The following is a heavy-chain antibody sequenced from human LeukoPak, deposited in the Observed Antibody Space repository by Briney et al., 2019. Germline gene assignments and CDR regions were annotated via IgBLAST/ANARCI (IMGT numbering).Heavy chain of an antibody. D-gene: IGHD3-22*01. CDR3: ARTLVVVITGGAFDI. V-gene: IGHV3-30*04. CDR2: ISYDGSNK. Sequence: GGSLRLSCAASGFTFSSYAMHWVRQAPGKGLEWVAVISYDGSNKYYADSVKGRFTISRDNSKNTLYLQMNSLRAEDTAVYYCARTLVVVITGGAFDIWGQGTMVTVSS. J-gene: IGHJ3*02. CDR1: GFTFSSYA.